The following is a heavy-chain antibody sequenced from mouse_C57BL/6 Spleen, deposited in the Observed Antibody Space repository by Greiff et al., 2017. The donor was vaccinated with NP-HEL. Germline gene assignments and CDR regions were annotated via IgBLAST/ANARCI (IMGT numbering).Heavy chain of an antibody. CDR3: ARYYSKPYWYFDV. CDR2: IDPEDGET. D-gene: IGHD2-5*01. J-gene: IGHJ1*03. V-gene: IGHV14-2*01. Sequence: VQLKQSGAELVKPGASVKLSCTASGFNIKDYYMHWVKQRTEQGLEWIGRIDPEDGETKYAPKFQGTATITADPSSNKAYLQLSSLTSQYTAVYYCARYYSKPYWYFDVWGTGTTVTVSS. CDR1: GFNIKDYY.